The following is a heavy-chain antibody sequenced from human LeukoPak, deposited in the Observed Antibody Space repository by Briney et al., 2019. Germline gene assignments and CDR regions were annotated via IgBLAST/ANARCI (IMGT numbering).Heavy chain of an antibody. J-gene: IGHJ4*02. D-gene: IGHD6-13*01. CDR3: ARNLIPEQLVLNF. CDR1: GGSISDYY. Sequence: SETLSLTCTVSGGSISDYYWTWIRQPPGKGLEWIGYIYYTGSTNYNPSLKSRVTMSVDTSKNQFSLNLKSVTPEDTAVYYCARNLIPEQLVLNFWGQGTLVTVSS. CDR2: IYYTGST. V-gene: IGHV4-59*01.